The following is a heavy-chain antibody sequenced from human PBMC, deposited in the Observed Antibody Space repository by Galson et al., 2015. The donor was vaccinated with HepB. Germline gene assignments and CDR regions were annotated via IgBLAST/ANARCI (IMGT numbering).Heavy chain of an antibody. CDR1: GYTFSNYW. CDR2: IYPGDSDA. D-gene: IGHD3-3*01. CDR3: TRRASADSWSGRIFNL. Sequence: QSGAEVKKPGESLKISCQGSGYTFSNYWIGWVRQVPGGGLEWMGIIYPGDSDARYSPSFQGQVTMSADKSISTAYLQWDSLKASDSAMYYCTRRASADSWSGRIFNLWGQGTMVSVSS. V-gene: IGHV5-51*03. J-gene: IGHJ3*01.